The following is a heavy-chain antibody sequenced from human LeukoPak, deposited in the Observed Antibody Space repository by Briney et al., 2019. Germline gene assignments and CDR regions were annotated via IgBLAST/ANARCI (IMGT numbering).Heavy chain of an antibody. CDR1: GGTFISYA. CDR2: IIPIFGTA. CDR3: ARGLLLDYYYYGMDV. D-gene: IGHD2-15*01. Sequence: SVKVSCKASGGTFISYASSWVRQAPGQGLEWMGGIIPIFGTANYAQKFQGRVTITADESTSTAYMELSSLRSEDTAVYYCARGLLLDYYYYGMDVWGQGTTVTVSS. J-gene: IGHJ6*02. V-gene: IGHV1-69*13.